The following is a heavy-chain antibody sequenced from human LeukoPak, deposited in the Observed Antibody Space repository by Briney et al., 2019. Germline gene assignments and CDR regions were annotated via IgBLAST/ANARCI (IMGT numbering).Heavy chain of an antibody. D-gene: IGHD5-18*01. CDR2: INHSGST. CDR3: ARRSNYELYSYGYMGYFQH. J-gene: IGHJ1*01. Sequence: SETLSLTCAVYGGSFSGHYWSWIRQPPGKGLEWIGEINHSGSTNYNPSLKSRVTISVDTSKNQFSLKLSSVTAADTAVYYCARRSNYELYSYGYMGYFQHWGQGTLVTVSS. V-gene: IGHV4-34*01. CDR1: GGSFSGHY.